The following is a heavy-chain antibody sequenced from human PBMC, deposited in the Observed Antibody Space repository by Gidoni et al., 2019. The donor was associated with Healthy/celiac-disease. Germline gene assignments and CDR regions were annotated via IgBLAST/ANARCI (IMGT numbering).Heavy chain of an antibody. CDR1: GGATRSGGYY. CDR2: NYYSGST. J-gene: IGHJ4*02. V-gene: IGHV4-31*03. Sequence: QVQLQESGPGLVKPSPTLSLTCTVHGGATRSGGYYWSWIRQHPGTGLDVIGYNYYSGSTYYHPSLKSRVTISGDTSKNQCSLTLSSVTAADTAVYYCARYGTMLDYWGQGTLVTVSS. CDR3: ARYGTMLDY. D-gene: IGHD1-7*01.